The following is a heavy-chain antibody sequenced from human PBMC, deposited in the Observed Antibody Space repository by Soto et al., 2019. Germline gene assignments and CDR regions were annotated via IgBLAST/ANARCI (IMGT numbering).Heavy chain of an antibody. D-gene: IGHD1-1*01. CDR1: GYTCSGYW. Sequence: XESLKLSCKCSGYTCSGYWIGLVLQMSGKGLEWMGIIYPGDSDARYSPSFQGQVTISADESITTAYLQWDSLKASDTAIYYCVVQQKLPWVNAWGQGTLVTVSS. CDR2: IYPGDSDA. CDR3: VVQQKLPWVNA. J-gene: IGHJ5*02. V-gene: IGHV5-51*01.